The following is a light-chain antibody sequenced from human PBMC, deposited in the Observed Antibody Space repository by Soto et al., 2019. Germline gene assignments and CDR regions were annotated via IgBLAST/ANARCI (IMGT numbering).Light chain of an antibody. CDR3: QQYNSYSGFT. CDR1: QSISSW. Sequence: DIQMTQSPSTLSASVGDRVTITCRASQSISSWLAWYQQKPGKAPNLLIYKASSLQSGVPSRFSGSGSGIEFTLTISSLQPDDFATYYCQQYNSYSGFTFGQGTKLEIK. CDR2: KAS. V-gene: IGKV1-5*03. J-gene: IGKJ2*01.